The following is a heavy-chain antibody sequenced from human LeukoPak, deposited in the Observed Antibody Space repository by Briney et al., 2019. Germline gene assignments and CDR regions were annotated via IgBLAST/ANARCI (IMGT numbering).Heavy chain of an antibody. D-gene: IGHD6-13*01. J-gene: IGHJ4*02. CDR3: ATDPGSSWKADY. V-gene: IGHV3-48*02. CDR2: INSSSNTI. CDR1: GFTFSSYS. Sequence: GVSLRLSCAASGFTFSSYSLNWVRQAPGKGLEWVTYINSSSNTIYYADSVKVLFTISRDNAKNSLYLQMNSLRDEDTSVYYCATDPGSSWKADYWGQGTLVTVSS.